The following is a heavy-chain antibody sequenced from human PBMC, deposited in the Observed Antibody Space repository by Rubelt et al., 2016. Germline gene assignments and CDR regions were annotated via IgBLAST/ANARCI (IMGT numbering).Heavy chain of an antibody. CDR3: AKDLSYYYGMDV. Sequence: VRQAPGKGLEWVSAISGSGGSTYYADSVKGRFTISRDNSKNTLYLQMNSLRAEDTAVYYCAKDLSYYYGMDVWGQGTTVTVSS. J-gene: IGHJ6*02. CDR2: ISGSGGST. V-gene: IGHV3-23*01.